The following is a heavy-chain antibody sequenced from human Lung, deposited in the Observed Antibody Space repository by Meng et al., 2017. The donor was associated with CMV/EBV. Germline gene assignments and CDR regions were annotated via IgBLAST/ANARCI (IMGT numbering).Heavy chain of an antibody. CDR1: GFTFSDHY. CDR2: ISGSTNTI. J-gene: IGHJ4*02. D-gene: IGHD4-17*01. CDR3: AREDQGDYWFDY. Sequence: GESLKISCAASGFTFSDHYMSWIRQAPGKGLEWISYISGSTNTIHYAASVRGRFTISRDNAKNSLHLQMNSLRAEDTAVYYCAREDQGDYWFDYWGQGTLVXVSS. V-gene: IGHV3-11*01.